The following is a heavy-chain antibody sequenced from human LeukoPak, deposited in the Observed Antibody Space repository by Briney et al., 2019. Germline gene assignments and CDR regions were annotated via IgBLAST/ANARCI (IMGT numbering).Heavy chain of an antibody. CDR3: ARHPYGSGSYYTDYYFDY. D-gene: IGHD3-10*01. CDR1: GYSFTSYW. CDR2: IYPGDSDT. Sequence: GESLKISCKGSGYSFTSYWIGWVRQMPGKGLEWMGIIYPGDSDTRYSPSFQGQVTISADKSISTAYLQWSSLRASDTAMYYCARHPYGSGSYYTDYYFDYWGQGTLVTVSS. J-gene: IGHJ4*02. V-gene: IGHV5-51*01.